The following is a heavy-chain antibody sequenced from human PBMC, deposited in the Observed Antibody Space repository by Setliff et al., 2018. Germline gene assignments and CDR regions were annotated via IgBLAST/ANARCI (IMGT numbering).Heavy chain of an antibody. CDR1: GASISSGSFY. V-gene: IGHV4-61*09. CDR3: AKEFVGISFVSNSHRHYGMDV. D-gene: IGHD3-16*01. CDR2: IYTSGST. Sequence: PSETLSLTCTVSGASISSGSFYWSWIRQPAGKGLEWIGHIYTSGSTNYNPSLKSRVTISADTSKNLLSLKLTSVTAADTAVYYCAKEFVGISFVSNSHRHYGMDVWGQGTTVTVSS. J-gene: IGHJ6*02.